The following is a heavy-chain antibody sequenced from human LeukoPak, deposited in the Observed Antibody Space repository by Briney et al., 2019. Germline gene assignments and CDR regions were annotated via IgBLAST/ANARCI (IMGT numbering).Heavy chain of an antibody. J-gene: IGHJ5*02. CDR1: GFTFSSYW. CDR3: ARASYSSGWYWFDP. V-gene: IGHV3-7*01. Sequence: GSLRLSCAASGFTFSSYWMSWVRPAPGKGLEWVANIKQDGSEKYYADSVKGRFTISRDNAKNSLYLQMNSLRAEDTAVYYCARASYSSGWYWFDPWGQGTLVTVSS. CDR2: IKQDGSEK. D-gene: IGHD6-19*01.